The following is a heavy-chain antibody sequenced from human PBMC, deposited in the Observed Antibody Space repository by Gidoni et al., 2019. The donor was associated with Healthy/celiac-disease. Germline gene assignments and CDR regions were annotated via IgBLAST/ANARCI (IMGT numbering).Heavy chain of an antibody. D-gene: IGHD5-18*01. CDR2: ITPIFGTA. Sequence: QVQLVPSGAEVKKPWSSVKVSCKASVGPFSSYAISWVRQAPGQGLEWMGGITPIFGTANYAQKFKGRVTITADESTSTAYMELSSLRSEDTAVYYCARGYNSYDNYYGMDVWGQGTTVTVSS. CDR3: ARGYNSYDNYYGMDV. CDR1: VGPFSSYA. V-gene: IGHV1-69*12. J-gene: IGHJ6*02.